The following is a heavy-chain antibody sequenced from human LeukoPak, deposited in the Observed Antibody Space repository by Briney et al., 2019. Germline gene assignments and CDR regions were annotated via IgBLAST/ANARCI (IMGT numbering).Heavy chain of an antibody. J-gene: IGHJ4*02. CDR3: VRESSLLLGRPFDY. CDR1: GGSVSSGSYY. CDR2: IYYSGST. V-gene: IGHV4-61*01. D-gene: IGHD3-22*01. Sequence: SETLSLTCTVSGGSVSSGSYYWSWIRQPPGRGLEWIGYIYYSGSTNYNPSLKSRVNISVDTSKNQFSLKLSSVTAADTAVYYCVRESSLLLGRPFDYWGQGTLVTVSS.